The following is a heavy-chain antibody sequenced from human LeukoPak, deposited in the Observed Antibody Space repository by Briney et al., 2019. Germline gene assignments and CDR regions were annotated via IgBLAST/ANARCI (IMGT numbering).Heavy chain of an antibody. CDR1: GITLSNYG. CDR3: AKKGYSYGDY. Sequence: GGSLRLSCAVSGITLSNYGMTWVRQAPGKGLEWVAGISGSGGGTNYADSVKGRFTISRDNSKNTLYLEMDSLRAEDAAVYYCAKKGYSYGDYWGQGTLVTVSS. V-gene: IGHV3-23*01. J-gene: IGHJ4*02. CDR2: ISGSGGGT. D-gene: IGHD5-18*01.